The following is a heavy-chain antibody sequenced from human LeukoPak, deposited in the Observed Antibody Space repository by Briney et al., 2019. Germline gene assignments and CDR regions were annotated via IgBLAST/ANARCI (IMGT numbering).Heavy chain of an antibody. CDR1: GFTFRTYW. J-gene: IGHJ4*02. CDR2: IKQDGSEK. Sequence: GGSLRLSCAASGFTFRTYWMGWVRQAPGKGLEWVANIKQDGSEKFYVDSVKGRFTISRDNAQNSLYLQMNSLRAEGTAVYYCARDGGRYGDYEYWGQGTLVTVSS. CDR3: ARDGGRYGDYEY. D-gene: IGHD4-17*01. V-gene: IGHV3-7*01.